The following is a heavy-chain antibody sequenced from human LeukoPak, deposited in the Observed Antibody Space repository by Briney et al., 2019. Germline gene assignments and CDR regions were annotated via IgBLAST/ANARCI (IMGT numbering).Heavy chain of an antibody. CDR3: ASYGSGSHDY. CDR2: IKTKTEGGTT. J-gene: IGHJ4*02. V-gene: IGHV3-15*01. D-gene: IGHD3-10*01. CDR1: GFTFSNAW. Sequence: PGGSLRLSCAASGFTFSNAWMNWVRQAPGKGLEWVGRIKTKTEGGTTDYTAPVKGRFTISRAKNTVYLQMNSLKTEDTAVYYCASYGSGSHDYWGQGSLVTVSS.